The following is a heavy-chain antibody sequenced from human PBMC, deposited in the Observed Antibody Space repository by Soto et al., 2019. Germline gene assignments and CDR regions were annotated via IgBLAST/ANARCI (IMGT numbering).Heavy chain of an antibody. D-gene: IGHD6-6*01. Sequence: QVQLVQSGTEVKEPGASVQVSCKASGYTFSAHYIHWVRKAPGQGLEWMGWVNHTNGDKNCTQKFHGRVTMTRDTSITTAYRELKSLGYDDTAVYFCARVWQYRASAGQLDYWGQGTLVTGSS. CDR1: GYTFSAHY. J-gene: IGHJ4*02. V-gene: IGHV1-2*02. CDR3: ARVWQYRASAGQLDY. CDR2: VNHTNGDK.